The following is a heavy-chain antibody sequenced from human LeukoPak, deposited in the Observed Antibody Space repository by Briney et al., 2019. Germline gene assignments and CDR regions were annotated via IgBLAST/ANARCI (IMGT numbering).Heavy chain of an antibody. J-gene: IGHJ4*02. V-gene: IGHV3-30*04. D-gene: IGHD6-19*01. CDR2: ISYDGSNK. CDR3: AKALPDSSGWYYFDY. Sequence: GGSLRLSCAASGFTFSSYAIHWVRQAPGKGLEWVALISYDGSNKYYADSVKGRFTISRDNSKNTLYLQMNSLRAEDTAVYYCAKALPDSSGWYYFDYWGQGTLVTVSS. CDR1: GFTFSSYA.